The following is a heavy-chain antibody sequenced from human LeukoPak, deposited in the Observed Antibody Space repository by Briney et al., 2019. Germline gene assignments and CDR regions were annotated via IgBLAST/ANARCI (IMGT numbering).Heavy chain of an antibody. D-gene: IGHD3-22*01. CDR2: ISGSGGST. Sequence: GGSLRLSCAASGFTFSSYAMSWVRQALGKGLEWVSAISGSGGSTYYADSVKGRFTISRDNSKNTLYLQMNSLRAEDTAVYYCAKDAEGTMIVVANPNWFDPWGQGTLVTVSS. V-gene: IGHV3-23*01. CDR1: GFTFSSYA. CDR3: AKDAEGTMIVVANPNWFDP. J-gene: IGHJ5*02.